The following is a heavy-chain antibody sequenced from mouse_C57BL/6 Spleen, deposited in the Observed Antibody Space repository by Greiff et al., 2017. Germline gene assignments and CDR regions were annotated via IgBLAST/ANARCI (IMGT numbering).Heavy chain of an antibody. D-gene: IGHD2-1*01. CDR1: GYAFSSYW. CDR2: IYPGDGDT. V-gene: IGHV1-80*01. Sequence: QVQLQQSGAELVKPGASVKISCKASGYAFSSYWMNWVKQRPGKGLEWIGQIYPGDGDTNYNGKFKGKATLTADKSSSTAYMQLSSLTSEDSAVYFCARENGNLGRYFDYWGQGTTLTVSS. CDR3: ARENGNLGRYFDY. J-gene: IGHJ2*01.